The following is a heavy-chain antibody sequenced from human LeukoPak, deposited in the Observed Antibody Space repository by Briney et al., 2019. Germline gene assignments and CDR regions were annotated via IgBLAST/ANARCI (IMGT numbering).Heavy chain of an antibody. D-gene: IGHD6-13*01. Sequence: PGGSLRLSCAASGFTFSSSTLHWVRQAPGKGLEWVAVISYDGSNRYYADSVKGRLIISRDNSKNTVYLQMNSLRAEDTAMYYCARGGSSSWDYYYYYMDVWGKGTTVTVSS. CDR2: ISYDGSNR. J-gene: IGHJ6*03. CDR1: GFTFSSST. V-gene: IGHV3-30*04. CDR3: ARGGSSSWDYYYYYMDV.